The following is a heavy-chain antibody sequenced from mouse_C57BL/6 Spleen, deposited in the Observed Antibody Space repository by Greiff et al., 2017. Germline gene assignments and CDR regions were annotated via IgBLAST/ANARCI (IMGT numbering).Heavy chain of an antibody. CDR1: GYTFSSYW. D-gene: IGHD4-1*01. Sequence: QVQLQQPGAELVKPGASVKMSCKASGYTFSSYWINWVKQRPGQGLEWIGEIYPASGDTNYNEKFKSKATLTADNSSNTAYMQLSSLTSEDSAVFVCARSGRLGRFFDDYDWGQGTTLTVSS. CDR2: IYPASGDT. J-gene: IGHJ2*01. CDR3: ARSGRLGRFFDDYD. V-gene: IGHV1-55*01.